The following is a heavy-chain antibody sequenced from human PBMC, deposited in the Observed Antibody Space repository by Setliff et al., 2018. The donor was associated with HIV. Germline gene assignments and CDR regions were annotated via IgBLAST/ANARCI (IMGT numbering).Heavy chain of an antibody. D-gene: IGHD2-15*01. CDR2: IYTSGST. J-gene: IGHJ4*02. Sequence: PSETLSLTCSVSGGSISSGGYYWSWIRQSAGRGLEWIGRIYTSGSTNYDPSLKSRVTISVDTPKNQFSLKLSSVTAADTAVYYCASGYSGSGRPLDSWGQGTLVTVSS. CDR3: ASGYSGSGRPLDS. V-gene: IGHV4-61*02. CDR1: GGSISSGGYY.